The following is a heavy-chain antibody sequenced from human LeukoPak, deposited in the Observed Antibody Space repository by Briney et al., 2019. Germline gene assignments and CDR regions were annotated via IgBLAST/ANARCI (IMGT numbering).Heavy chain of an antibody. CDR3: AREYDYDFWSGPYISGWFDP. D-gene: IGHD3-3*01. CDR1: GYTFTGYY. CDR2: INPNSGGT. J-gene: IGHJ5*02. Sequence: ASVKVSCKASGYTFTGYYMHWVRQAPGQGLEWMGWINPNSGGTNYAQKFQGRVTMPRDTPISTAYMELSRLRSDDTAVYYCAREYDYDFWSGPYISGWFDPWGQGTLVTVSS. V-gene: IGHV1-2*02.